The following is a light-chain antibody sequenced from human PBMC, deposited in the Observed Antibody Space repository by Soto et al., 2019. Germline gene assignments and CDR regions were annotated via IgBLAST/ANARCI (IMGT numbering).Light chain of an antibody. CDR1: SSDVGGYDY. CDR2: EVN. J-gene: IGLJ2*01. CDR3: SSYAGSNNLL. Sequence: HSALTQPPSASGSPGQSVTISCTGTSSDVGGYDYVSWYQQHPGKVPKLMIYEVNKRPSGVPDRFSGSKSGNTASLTVSGLQAEDEADYYCSSYAGSNNLLFGGGTKLTVL. V-gene: IGLV2-8*01.